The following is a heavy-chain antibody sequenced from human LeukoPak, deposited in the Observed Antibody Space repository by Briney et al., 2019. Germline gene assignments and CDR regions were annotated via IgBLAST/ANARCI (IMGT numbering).Heavy chain of an antibody. CDR1: GFTFSRYW. J-gene: IGHJ1*01. Sequence: GGSLRLSCAASGFTFSRYWMHWVRQAPGRGLVWVSRINGDGSSIRYADSVKGRCTNSRDNAKNTLYLQMNSLRAEDTAVYYCARDYDSSGYYSFQHWGQGTLVTVSS. CDR3: ARDYDSSGYYSFQH. D-gene: IGHD3-22*01. V-gene: IGHV3-74*01. CDR2: INGDGSSI.